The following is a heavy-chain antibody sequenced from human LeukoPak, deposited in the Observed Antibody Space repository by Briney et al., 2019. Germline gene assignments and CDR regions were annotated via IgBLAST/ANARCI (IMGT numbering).Heavy chain of an antibody. CDR1: GFTVSSNY. J-gene: IGHJ6*03. Sequence: GGSLRLYCAASGFTVSSNYMSWVRQAPGKGLEGASVIYSGGSTYYADSVKGRFTISRDNSKNTLYLQMNSLRAEDTAVYYCAKPHSGGYYFDYYYMDVWGKGTTVTISS. V-gene: IGHV3-53*05. CDR2: IYSGGST. D-gene: IGHD1-26*01. CDR3: AKPHSGGYYFDYYYMDV.